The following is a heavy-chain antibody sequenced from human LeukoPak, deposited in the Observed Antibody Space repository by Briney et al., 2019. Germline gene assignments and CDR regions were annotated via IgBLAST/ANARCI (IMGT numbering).Heavy chain of an antibody. Sequence: GGSLRLSCAASGFTFSSYSMNWVRQAPGKGLEWVSSISSSSSYIYYADSVKGRFTISRDNAKNSLYLQMNSLRAEGTAVYYCAKPARTDAFDIWGQGTMVTVSS. J-gene: IGHJ3*02. D-gene: IGHD1-14*01. CDR1: GFTFSSYS. CDR3: AKPARTDAFDI. V-gene: IGHV3-21*04. CDR2: ISSSSSYI.